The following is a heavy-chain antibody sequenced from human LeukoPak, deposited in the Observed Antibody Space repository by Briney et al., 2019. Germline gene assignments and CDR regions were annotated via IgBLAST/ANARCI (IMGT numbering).Heavy chain of an antibody. CDR1: GGSISSSSYC. Sequence: SETLSLTCTVSGGSISSSSYCWGWIRQPPGTGLEWIGSIYYSGRTYYNPSLKSRVTISVDTSKNQLSPKLSSVTVADTAVYNCARGPYYDFDYWGQGTLVTVSS. J-gene: IGHJ4*02. CDR2: IYYSGRT. D-gene: IGHD3-16*01. CDR3: ARGPYYDFDY. V-gene: IGHV4-39*01.